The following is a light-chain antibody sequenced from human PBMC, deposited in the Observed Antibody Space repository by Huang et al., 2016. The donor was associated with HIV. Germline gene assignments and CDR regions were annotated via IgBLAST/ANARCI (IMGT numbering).Light chain of an antibody. V-gene: IGKV1-39*01. CDR2: SAS. Sequence: DIQMTQSPSSLSASVGDRVTITCRASQSITTYLSWYQQKPGKAPNLLIYSASNLQSGLPSRFSGSGSGTDFTLTISSLQPEDFATYYCLQSYSVPLTFGGGTKVDIK. CDR3: LQSYSVPLT. CDR1: QSITTY. J-gene: IGKJ4*01.